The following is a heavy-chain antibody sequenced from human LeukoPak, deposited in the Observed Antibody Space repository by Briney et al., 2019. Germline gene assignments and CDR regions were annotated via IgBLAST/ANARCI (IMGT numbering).Heavy chain of an antibody. D-gene: IGHD2-15*01. J-gene: IGHJ4*02. CDR2: IYYSGSA. V-gene: IGHV4-59*01. CDR3: ARALPYCSGGSCYLDY. Sequence: SETLSLTCTVSGGFIRSYYWSWIRQPPGKGLEWIGYIYYSGSANYNPSLKSRVTISVDTSKNQFSLNLSSVTAADTAVYYCARALPYCSGGSCYLDYRGQGTLVTVSS. CDR1: GGFIRSYY.